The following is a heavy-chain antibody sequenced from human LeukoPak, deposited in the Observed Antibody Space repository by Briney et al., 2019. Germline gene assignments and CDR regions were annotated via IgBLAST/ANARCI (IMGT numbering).Heavy chain of an antibody. CDR2: INSDGSST. V-gene: IGHV3-74*01. CDR3: ARAGYYDFWSGYYTRYAFDI. CDR1: GFTFSSYW. D-gene: IGHD3-3*01. J-gene: IGHJ3*02. Sequence: PGGSLRLSCAASGFTFSSYWMHWVRHAPGEGLEWVSRINSDGSSTSYAASVKGRFNISRDNAKNTLYLQMNSLRAEDTAVYYCARAGYYDFWSGYYTRYAFDIWGQGTMATVSS.